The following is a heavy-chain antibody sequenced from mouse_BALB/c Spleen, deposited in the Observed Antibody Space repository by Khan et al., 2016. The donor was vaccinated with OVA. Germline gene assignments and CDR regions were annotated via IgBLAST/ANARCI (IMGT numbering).Heavy chain of an antibody. CDR3: TRGGGGNRFAY. V-gene: IGHV1S137*01. Sequence: QMQLVESGAELVRPGVSVKISCKGSGYTFTDFTMHWVKQSHAKSLEWIGVISTYYGDVTYNQKFKGKATMTVDKSSSTAYMELARLTSEDSAIYFCTRGGGGNRFAYWGQGTLVTVSA. CDR1: GYTFTDFT. CDR2: ISTYYGDV. J-gene: IGHJ3*01.